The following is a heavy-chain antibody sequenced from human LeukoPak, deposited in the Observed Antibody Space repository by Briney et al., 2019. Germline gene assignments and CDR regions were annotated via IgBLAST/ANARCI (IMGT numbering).Heavy chain of an antibody. CDR1: GYTFTGYY. V-gene: IGHV1-2*02. Sequence: ASVKVSCKASGYTFTGYYMHWVRQAPGQGLEWMGWINPNSGGTNYAQKFQGRVTMTRDTSISTAYMELSRLRSDDTAVYYCARDVNNWNYYDYWGQGTLVTVSS. CDR2: INPNSGGT. D-gene: IGHD1-1*01. CDR3: ARDVNNWNYYDY. J-gene: IGHJ4*02.